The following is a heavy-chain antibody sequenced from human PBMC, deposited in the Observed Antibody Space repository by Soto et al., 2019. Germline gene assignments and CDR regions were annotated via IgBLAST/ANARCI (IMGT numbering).Heavy chain of an antibody. D-gene: IGHD6-25*01. J-gene: IGHJ6*02. CDR2: IIPIFGTA. CDR1: GGTFSSYA. CDR3: ARGTSSGPYYYYGMDV. Sequence: SVKVSCKASGGTFSSYAISWVRQAPGQGLEWMGGIIPIFGTANYAQKFQGRVTITADESTSTAYMELSSLRSEDTAVYYCARGTSSGPYYYYGMDVWGQGTTVTVSS. V-gene: IGHV1-69*13.